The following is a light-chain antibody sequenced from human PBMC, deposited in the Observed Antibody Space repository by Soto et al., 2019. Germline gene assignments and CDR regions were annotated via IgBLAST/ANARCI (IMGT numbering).Light chain of an antibody. V-gene: IGLV1-40*01. J-gene: IGLJ2*01. CDR2: GNS. Sequence: QSVLTQPPSVSGAPGQRVTISCTGSSSNIGAGYDVHWYQQLPGTAPQLLLYGNSKRPSGVPDRFSGSKSGTSASLAITGLQAADEADYYYQSYDSSLSVVFGGGTKLTVL. CDR1: SSNIGAGYD. CDR3: QSYDSSLSVV.